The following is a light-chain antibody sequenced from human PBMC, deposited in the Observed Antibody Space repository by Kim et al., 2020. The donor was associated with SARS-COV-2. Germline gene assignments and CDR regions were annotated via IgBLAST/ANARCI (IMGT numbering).Light chain of an antibody. CDR1: SLRSYY. Sequence: SSELTQDPAVSVALGQTVRITCQGDSLRSYYATWYQQKPGQAPIVVIYGKNNRPSGIPDRFSGSSSGNTASLTITGTQAGDEADYYCNSRDSNDIVVFGG. V-gene: IGLV3-19*01. J-gene: IGLJ2*01. CDR3: NSRDSNDIVV. CDR2: GKN.